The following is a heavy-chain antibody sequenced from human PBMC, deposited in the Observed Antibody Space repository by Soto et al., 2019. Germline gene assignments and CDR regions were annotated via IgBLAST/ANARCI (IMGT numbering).Heavy chain of an antibody. CDR1: GGSISSYY. D-gene: IGHD3-10*01. CDR2: ISSSGST. Sequence: SETLSLTCTVSGGSISSYYWSWIRQPPGKGLEWIGCISSSGSTNYNPSLKSRVTISVDTPKNQFSLKLSSVTAADTAVYYCARDFMVRDLRHDAFDIWGQGTMVTVS. V-gene: IGHV4-59*12. CDR3: ARDFMVRDLRHDAFDI. J-gene: IGHJ3*02.